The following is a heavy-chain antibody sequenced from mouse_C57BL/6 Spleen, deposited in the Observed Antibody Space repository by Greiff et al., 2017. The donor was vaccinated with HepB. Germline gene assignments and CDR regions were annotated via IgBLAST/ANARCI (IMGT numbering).Heavy chain of an antibody. CDR2: IYPGSGNT. J-gene: IGHJ4*01. V-gene: IGHV1-76*01. CDR1: GYTFTDYY. CDR3: AREGGYAMDY. Sequence: QVQLKESGAELVRPGASVKLSCKASGYTFTDYYINWVKQRPGQGLEWIARIYPGSGNTYYNEKFKGKATLTAEKSSSTAYMQLSSQTSEDSAVYFCAREGGYAMDYWGQGTSVTVSS.